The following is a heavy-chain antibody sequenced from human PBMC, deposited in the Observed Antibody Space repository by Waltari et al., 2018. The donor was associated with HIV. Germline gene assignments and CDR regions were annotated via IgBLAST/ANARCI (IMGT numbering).Heavy chain of an antibody. V-gene: IGHV1-2*02. D-gene: IGHD2-21*02. J-gene: IGHJ5*02. CDR3: GRGGCSGDDCYGFWIDP. CDR2: IKPKTGDT. CDR1: GYTFSGYY. Sequence: QVQLVQSGAEVKKPGASVKVSCKTSGYTFSGYYIHWVRQAPGQGLEWRGGIKPKTGDTSDAQKCQGRVTVTGDTSISTAYMELSGLRSDDTAVYYCGRGGCSGDDCYGFWIDPWGQGTLVTVSS.